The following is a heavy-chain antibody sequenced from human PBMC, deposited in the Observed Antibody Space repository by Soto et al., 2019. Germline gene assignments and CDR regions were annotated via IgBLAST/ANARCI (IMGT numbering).Heavy chain of an antibody. CDR3: ARDSGYCSGGSCYSPRYYGMDG. D-gene: IGHD2-15*01. V-gene: IGHV1-69*13. CDR1: GGTFSSYA. CDR2: IIPIFGTA. Sequence: SVKVSCKASGGTFSSYAISWVRQAPGQGLEWMGGIIPIFGTANYAQKFQGRVTITADESTSTAYMELSSLRSEDTAVYYCARDSGYCSGGSCYSPRYYGMDGWGQGTTVTVPS. J-gene: IGHJ6*02.